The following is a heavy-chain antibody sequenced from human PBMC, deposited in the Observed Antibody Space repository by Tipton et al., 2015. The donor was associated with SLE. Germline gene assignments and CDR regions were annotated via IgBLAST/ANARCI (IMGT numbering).Heavy chain of an antibody. CDR3: ARVPNGSGAFDI. Sequence: SLRLSCAASGFTFDDYAMHWVRQAPGKGLEWVSGISWNSGSIGYADSVKGRFTISRDNAKNSLYLQMNSLRAGDTAVYYCARVPNGSGAFDIWGQGTMVTVSS. V-gene: IGHV3-9*01. J-gene: IGHJ3*02. CDR1: GFTFDDYA. D-gene: IGHD3-10*01. CDR2: ISWNSGSI.